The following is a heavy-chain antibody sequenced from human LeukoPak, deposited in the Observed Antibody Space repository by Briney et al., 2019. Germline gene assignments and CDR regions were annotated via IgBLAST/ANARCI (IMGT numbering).Heavy chain of an antibody. CDR1: GFTFSSYA. V-gene: IGHV3-23*01. CDR3: AKAGYSGSNWGFDY. CDR2: ISGSGGST. D-gene: IGHD1-26*01. J-gene: IGHJ4*02. Sequence: PGGSLRLSCAASGFTFSSYAMSWVRQAPGKGLEWVSAISGSGGSTCYADSVKGRFTISRDNSKNTLYLQMNSLRAEDTAVYYCAKAGYSGSNWGFDYWGQGTLVTVSS.